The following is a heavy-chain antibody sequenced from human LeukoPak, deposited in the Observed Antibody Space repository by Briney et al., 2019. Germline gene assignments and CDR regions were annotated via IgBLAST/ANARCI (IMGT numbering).Heavy chain of an antibody. D-gene: IGHD3-10*01. J-gene: IGHJ6*03. Sequence: SETLSLTCAVYGGSFSGYYWSWLRQPPGKGLEWIGEINHRGSTNYNPSLMSRGTISVDTTKNHFSLKLSSVTAADTAVYNCASQTPHIWFGDYMDGWGKGTTVTVSS. CDR1: GGSFSGYY. CDR2: INHRGST. CDR3: ASQTPHIWFGDYMDG. V-gene: IGHV4-34*01.